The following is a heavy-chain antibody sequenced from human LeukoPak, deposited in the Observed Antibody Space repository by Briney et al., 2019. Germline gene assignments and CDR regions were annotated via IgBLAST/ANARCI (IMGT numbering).Heavy chain of an antibody. V-gene: IGHV4-30-4*01. J-gene: IGHJ4*02. CDR3: ARGYSLDY. CDR2: IYYSGST. CDR1: GVSISSGDYY. Sequence: RPSETLSLTCTVSGVSISSGDYYWSWIRQPPGKGLEWIGYIYYSGSTYYTPSLRGRVTISVDTSKNQFSLNLSSVTAADTAVYYCARGYSLDYWGQGTLVTVSS. D-gene: IGHD5-18*01.